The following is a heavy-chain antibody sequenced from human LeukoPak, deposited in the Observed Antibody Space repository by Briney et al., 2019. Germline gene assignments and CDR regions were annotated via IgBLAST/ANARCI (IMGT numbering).Heavy chain of an antibody. CDR3: ASSYPGPIAAAAFDI. CDR2: TYYRSKWYN. CDR1: GDSVSSNSAA. J-gene: IGHJ3*02. D-gene: IGHD6-13*01. V-gene: IGHV6-1*01. Sequence: SQTLSLTCAISGDSVSSNSAAWHWLRQSPSRGLEWLGRTYYRSKWYNDYAVSVKSRITINPDTSKNQFSLQLNSVTPEDTAVYYCASSYPGPIAAAAFDIWGQGTMVTVSS.